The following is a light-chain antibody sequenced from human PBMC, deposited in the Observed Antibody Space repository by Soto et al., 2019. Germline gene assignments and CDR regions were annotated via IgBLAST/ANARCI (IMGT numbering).Light chain of an antibody. CDR3: SSYTSSSTYV. CDR1: SSDVGGYNY. J-gene: IGLJ1*01. V-gene: IGLV2-14*01. CDR2: DVS. Sequence: QSALTQPASVSGSPGQSITISCTGTSSDVGGYNYVSWYQQHPGKAPKLMIYDVSNRPSGVSSRFSGSKSGNTASLTISGLQAEDEADNYCSSYTSSSTYVFGTGTKVTVL.